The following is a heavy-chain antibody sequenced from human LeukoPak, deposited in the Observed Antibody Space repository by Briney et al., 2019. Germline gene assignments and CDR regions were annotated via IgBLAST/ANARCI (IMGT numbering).Heavy chain of an antibody. CDR2: IIPNSGAT. J-gene: IGHJ3*02. CDR1: GYTFTDYY. Sequence: ASVKVSFKASGYTFTDYYMHWVRQAPGQGLEWMGWIIPNSGATNYAQNFQVRVTMTRDTSVSTAYMELSRLTSDDTAVYYCARSYGSGRREVFDIWGQGTRVTVSS. D-gene: IGHD3-10*01. CDR3: ARSYGSGRREVFDI. V-gene: IGHV1-2*02.